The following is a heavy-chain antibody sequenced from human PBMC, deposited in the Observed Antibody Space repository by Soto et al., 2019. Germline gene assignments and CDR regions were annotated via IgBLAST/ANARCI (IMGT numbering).Heavy chain of an antibody. D-gene: IGHD3-10*01. J-gene: IGHJ6*02. CDR2: IYPGDSNT. V-gene: IGHV5-51*01. CDR3: AGGGVRGVITRTRDYYGTDV. CDR1: GFTFASYW. Sequence: PGESLKISCKGSGFTFASYWIGWVRQMPGKGLECMGIIYPGDSNTKYSPSFDGQVSISADESISTAYLQWSSLKASDTAMYYCAGGGVRGVITRTRDYYGTDVWGQGTTVTVSS.